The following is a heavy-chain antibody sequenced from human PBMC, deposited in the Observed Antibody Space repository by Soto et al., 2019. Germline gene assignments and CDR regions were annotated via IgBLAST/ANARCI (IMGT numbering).Heavy chain of an antibody. CDR3: ARDATGTTSF. D-gene: IGHD1-7*01. CDR1: GFTFSSYS. V-gene: IGHV3-21*01. CDR2: ISSSSSYI. J-gene: IGHJ4*02. Sequence: GEFLRLSCAASGFTFSSYSMNWVRQAPGKGLEWVSSISSSSSYIYYADSVKGRFTISRDKAKNSLYLQMNSLRAEDTAVYYCARDATGTTSFWGQGTLVTVSS.